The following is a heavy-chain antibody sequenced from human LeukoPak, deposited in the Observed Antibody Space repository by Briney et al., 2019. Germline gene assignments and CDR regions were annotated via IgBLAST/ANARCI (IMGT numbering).Heavy chain of an antibody. CDR1: GFTFSSYD. V-gene: IGHV3-30*18. CDR2: ISYDGSNK. CDR3: AKGYYFDY. J-gene: IGHJ4*02. Sequence: GGSLRLSCAASGFTFSSYDMHWVRQAPGKGLEWVAVISYDGSNKYYADSVKGRFTISRDNSKNTLYLQMNSLRAEDTAVYYCAKGYYFDYWGQGTLVTVSS.